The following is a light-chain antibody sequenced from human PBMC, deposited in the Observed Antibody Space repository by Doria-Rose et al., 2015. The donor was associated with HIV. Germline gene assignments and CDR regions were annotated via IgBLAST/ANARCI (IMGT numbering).Light chain of an antibody. CDR1: QSITRW. V-gene: IGKV1-5*03. J-gene: IGKJ2*02. CDR3: QQYNSYSPWT. Sequence: DIRLTQSPSTLSASVGDSVTITCRASQSITRWLAWYQQKPGKAPKLPIYKASPLESGVPSRFSGSGSGTEFTLTISSLQPDDFATYYCQQYNSYSPWTFGPGTKLKIK. CDR2: KAS.